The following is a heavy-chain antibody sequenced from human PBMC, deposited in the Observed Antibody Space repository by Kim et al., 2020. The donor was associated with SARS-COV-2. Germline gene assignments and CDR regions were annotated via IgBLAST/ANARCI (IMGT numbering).Heavy chain of an antibody. Sequence: DGGRTDYAAPVKGRFTISRDDSNNTLYLHMNSLKTEDTAVYYCTTVIGYGWGQGTLVTVSS. D-gene: IGHD5-18*01. J-gene: IGHJ4*02. V-gene: IGHV3-15*01. CDR2: DGGRT. CDR3: TTVIGYG.